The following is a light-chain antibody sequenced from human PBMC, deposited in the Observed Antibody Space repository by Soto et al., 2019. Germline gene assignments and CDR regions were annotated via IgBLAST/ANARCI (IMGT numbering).Light chain of an antibody. CDR2: DVS. J-gene: IGLJ2*01. V-gene: IGLV2-11*01. CDR1: SSDVGGYKY. CDR3: CAYAGSYHVL. Sequence: QSVLTQPRSVSGSPGQSVTISCTGTSSDVGGYKYVSWYQQHPGKVPKLMMFDVSERPSGVPDRFSGSKSGNTASLSISGLQAEDEADYYCCAYAGSYHVLFGAGTKLTV.